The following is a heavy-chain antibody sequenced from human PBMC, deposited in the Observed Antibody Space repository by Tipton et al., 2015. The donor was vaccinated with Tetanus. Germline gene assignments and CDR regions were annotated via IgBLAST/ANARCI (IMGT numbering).Heavy chain of an antibody. V-gene: IGHV4-39*01. J-gene: IGHJ5*02. CDR2: IYYNGNT. Sequence: TLSLTCTVSGGSLFSGSFYWGWIRQPPGKGLEWIGSIYYNGNTFYHSSLKSRVTISADTSKNQFSLSLRSVTAADTAVYYCGKQEDNWFDPWGQGTLVTVSS. CDR3: GKQEDNWFDP. CDR1: GGSLFSGSFY.